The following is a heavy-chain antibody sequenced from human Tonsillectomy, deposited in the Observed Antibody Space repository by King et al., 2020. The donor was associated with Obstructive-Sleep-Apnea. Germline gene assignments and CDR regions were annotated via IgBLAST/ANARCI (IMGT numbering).Heavy chain of an antibody. D-gene: IGHD3-16*02. J-gene: IGHJ6*02. CDR2: IIPLLDLV. CDR1: GDTFTDYG. Sequence: QLVQSGAEVKKSGSSEKVSCRSFGDTFTDYGFQWVRQAPGQGLEWMGGIIPLLDLVNYAQKFRGRVTITADKSTSTTYMELNSLTSEDTAVFYCARHEYRYGHDSYYSGVDVWGQGTTVTVSS. V-gene: IGHV1-69*10. CDR3: ARHEYRYGHDSYYSGVDV.